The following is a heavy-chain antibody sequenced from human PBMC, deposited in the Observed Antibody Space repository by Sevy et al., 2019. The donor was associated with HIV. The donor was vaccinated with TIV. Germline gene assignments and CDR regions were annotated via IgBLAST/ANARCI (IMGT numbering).Heavy chain of an antibody. CDR2: IYYSGST. J-gene: IGHJ6*02. D-gene: IGHD3-16*01. CDR1: GGSISSYY. CDR3: ARKAGGHYYYGMDV. Sequence: KQSQTLSLTCTVSGGSISSYYWSWIRQPPGKGLEWIGYIYYSGSTNYNPSLKSRVTISVDTSKNQFSLKLSSVTAADTAVYYCARKAGGHYYYGMDVWGQGTTVTVSS. V-gene: IGHV4-59*01.